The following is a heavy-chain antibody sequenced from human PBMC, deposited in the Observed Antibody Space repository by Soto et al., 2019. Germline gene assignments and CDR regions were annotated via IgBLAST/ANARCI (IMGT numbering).Heavy chain of an antibody. J-gene: IGHJ4*02. V-gene: IGHV4-59*01. CDR2: IYYSGST. Sequence: SETLSLTCTVSGGSISSYYWSWIRQPPGKGLEWIGYIYYSGSTNYNPSLKSRVTISVDTSKNQFSLKLSSVTAADTAVYYCARSPELRYFDWLQGFFDYWGQGTLVTVSS. D-gene: IGHD3-9*01. CDR3: ARSPELRYFDWLQGFFDY. CDR1: GGSISSYY.